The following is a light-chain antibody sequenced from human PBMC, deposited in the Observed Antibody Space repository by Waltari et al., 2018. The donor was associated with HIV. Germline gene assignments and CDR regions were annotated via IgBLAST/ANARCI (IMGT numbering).Light chain of an antibody. V-gene: IGKV1-5*03. CDR3: LQYEGDTRT. CDR2: KAY. Sequence: DIQMTQSPSTLSASVGDRVTITCRATQSVRTSLAWYQQKHGRSPKLLIYKAYTLETEVPSRFSGSGSGTEFNLTISGLLSVDFATYYCLQYEGDTRTFGRGTTV. J-gene: IGKJ1*01. CDR1: QSVRTS.